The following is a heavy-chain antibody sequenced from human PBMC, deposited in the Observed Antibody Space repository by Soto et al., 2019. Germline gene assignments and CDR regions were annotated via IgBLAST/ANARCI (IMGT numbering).Heavy chain of an antibody. CDR1: GFNFKAYG. CDR3: AVGGGDLSLTPFDY. CDR2: ISTDGTNQ. J-gene: IGHJ4*02. D-gene: IGHD3-16*02. V-gene: IGHV3-30-3*01. Sequence: QVHLVESGGGVVQPGRSLRLSCVASGFNFKAYGMHWVRQAPGKGLEWVAVISTDGTNQHHADSVKGRFTISRDNFTNTLYLQMNSLRPEEAAVYFCAVGGGDLSLTPFDYWGQGTLVTVSS.